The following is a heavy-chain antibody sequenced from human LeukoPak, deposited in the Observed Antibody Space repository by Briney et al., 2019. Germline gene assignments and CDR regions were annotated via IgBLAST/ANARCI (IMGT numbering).Heavy chain of an antibody. V-gene: IGHV3-23*01. D-gene: IGHD4-17*01. J-gene: IGHJ4*02. CDR3: AKATSRMTTVTSPLGY. Sequence: GGSLRLSCAASGCTFSSYAMSWVRQAPGKGLEWLSAISGSGGGTYYADSVKGRFTISRDNSKNTLYLQMNSLRAEDTAVYYCAKATSRMTTVTSPLGYWGQGTLVTVSS. CDR1: GCTFSSYA. CDR2: ISGSGGGT.